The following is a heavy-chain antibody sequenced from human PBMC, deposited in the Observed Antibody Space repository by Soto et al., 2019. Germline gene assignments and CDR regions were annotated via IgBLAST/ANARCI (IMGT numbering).Heavy chain of an antibody. D-gene: IGHD1-1*01. J-gene: IGHJ4*02. CDR1: GFTFSSYA. Sequence: PGGSLRLSCAASGFTFSSYAMSWVRQAPGKGLEWVSSISGGGTYYADSVKGRFTFSRDNSKNTLYLQMNSLRAEDTAVYYCAKFGMATTKRSPPYYIDYWGQGALVTVSS. CDR3: AKFGMATTKRSPPYYIDY. V-gene: IGHV3-23*01. CDR2: ISGGGT.